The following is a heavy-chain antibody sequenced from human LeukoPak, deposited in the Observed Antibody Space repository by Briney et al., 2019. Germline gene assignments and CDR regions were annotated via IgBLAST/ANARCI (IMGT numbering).Heavy chain of an antibody. Sequence: HPGRSLRLSCAASGFSFGGYGMHWIRQAPGKGLEWVSVIFYDGSKKYYADFVKGRFTISRDNSKNVVYLQMDSLRAEDTAFYYCARSLGETTFDWWGQGTLVTVPS. CDR2: IFYDGSKK. V-gene: IGHV3-33*08. D-gene: IGHD3-16*01. CDR1: GFSFGGYG. J-gene: IGHJ4*02. CDR3: ARSLGETTFDW.